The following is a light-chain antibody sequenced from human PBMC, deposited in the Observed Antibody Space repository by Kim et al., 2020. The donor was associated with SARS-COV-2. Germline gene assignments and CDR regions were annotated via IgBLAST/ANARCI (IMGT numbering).Light chain of an antibody. J-gene: IGKJ5*01. V-gene: IGKV3-11*01. CDR3: HQRGN. Sequence: PGERATLSCRASQSVATYLAWYQQKPGQAPRLLIYDSSTRSTGIPARFRGSGSGTASTLTTGTLEPDDSAVYYCHQRGNFGHGTRLAIK. CDR1: QSVATY. CDR2: DSS.